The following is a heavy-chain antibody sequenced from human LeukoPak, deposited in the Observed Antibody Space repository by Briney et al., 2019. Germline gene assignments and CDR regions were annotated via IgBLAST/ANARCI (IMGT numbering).Heavy chain of an antibody. V-gene: IGHV3-23*01. D-gene: IGHD2-15*01. J-gene: IGHJ4*02. CDR2: ISDGST. CDR1: GFTFRTYA. CDR3: AKWGLDCSVAGCLYYFDY. Sequence: PGGSLRLSCAASGFTFRTYAMRSVRHAPGNGLEWVSGISDGSTYYADSIKVRFTINRDNSKNSLYLQMNNLRAEDTAVYYCAKWGLDCSVAGCLYYFDYWGQGTLVTVSS.